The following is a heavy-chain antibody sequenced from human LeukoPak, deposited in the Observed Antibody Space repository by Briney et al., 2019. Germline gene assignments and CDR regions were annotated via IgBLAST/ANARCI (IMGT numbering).Heavy chain of an antibody. Sequence: PGGSLRLSCAASGFIFSSYVMIWVLQAPGKGLEWVSIIGTSGGDIHYADSVKGRFSISRDNSKNTLSLQMNSLRVDDTAVYYCARDPNWGSGYWGQGTLVTVSS. J-gene: IGHJ4*02. CDR1: GFIFSSYV. CDR3: ARDPNWGSGY. D-gene: IGHD7-27*01. CDR2: IGTSGGDI. V-gene: IGHV3-23*01.